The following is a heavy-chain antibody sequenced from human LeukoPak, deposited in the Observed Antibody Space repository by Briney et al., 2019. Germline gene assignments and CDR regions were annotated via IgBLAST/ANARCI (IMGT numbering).Heavy chain of an antibody. CDR3: AKLGLLGYGRDV. J-gene: IGHJ6*02. V-gene: IGHV3-30*18. D-gene: IGHD6-13*01. Sequence: PGRSLRLSCAASGFTFSSYGMHWVRQAPGKGLEWVAVISYDGSNKYYADSVKGRFTISRDNSKNTLYLQMNSLRAEDTAVYYWAKLGLLGYGRDVWGQGPTVTVSS. CDR2: ISYDGSNK. CDR1: GFTFSSYG.